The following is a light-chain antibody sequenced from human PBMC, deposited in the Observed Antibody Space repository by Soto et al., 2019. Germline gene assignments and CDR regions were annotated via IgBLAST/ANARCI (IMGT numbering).Light chain of an antibody. CDR1: SSDVGGFNY. CDR3: CSYAGSYTFEV. CDR2: DVG. J-gene: IGLJ1*01. Sequence: QSALTQPRSVSGSPGQSVTISCTGTSSDVGGFNYVSWYQQHPGKAPKLMIYDVGKRPSGVPDRFSASKSGDTASLNISGLQAEDEADYYCCSYAGSYTFEVFGTGTKVTVL. V-gene: IGLV2-11*01.